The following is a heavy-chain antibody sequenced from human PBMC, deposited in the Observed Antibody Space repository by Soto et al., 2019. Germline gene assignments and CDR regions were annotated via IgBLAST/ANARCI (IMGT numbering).Heavy chain of an antibody. CDR2: IIPIFGTA. CDR1: GGTFSSYA. CDR3: ATHKHSGSYYRPYYYYGMDV. V-gene: IGHV1-69*13. D-gene: IGHD1-26*01. J-gene: IGHJ6*02. Sequence: SVKVSCKASGGTFSSYAISWVRQAPGQGLEWMGGIIPIFGTANYAQKFQGRVTITADESTSTAYMELSSLRSEDTAVYYCATHKHSGSYYRPYYYYGMDVWGQGTTVTVSS.